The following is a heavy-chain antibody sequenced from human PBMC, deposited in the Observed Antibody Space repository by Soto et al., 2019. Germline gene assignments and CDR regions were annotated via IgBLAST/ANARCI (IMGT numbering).Heavy chain of an antibody. Sequence: GGSLRLSCAASGFTFSSYWMHWVRQAPGKGLVWVSRINSDGSSTSYADSVKGRFTISRDNAKNTLYLQMNSLRAEDTAVYYCARDSTVVTPHDPPLNYYGMDVWGQGTTVTVSS. CDR1: GFTFSSYW. J-gene: IGHJ6*02. CDR2: INSDGSST. CDR3: ARDSTVVTPHDPPLNYYGMDV. D-gene: IGHD4-17*01. V-gene: IGHV3-74*01.